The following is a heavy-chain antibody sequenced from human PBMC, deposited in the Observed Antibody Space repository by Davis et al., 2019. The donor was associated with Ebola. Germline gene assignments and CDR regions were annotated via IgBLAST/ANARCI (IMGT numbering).Heavy chain of an antibody. J-gene: IGHJ3*02. CDR1: GGSISSSSYY. Sequence: PGGSLRLSCTVSGGSISSSSYYWGWIRQPPGKGLEWIGSIYYSGSTYYNPSLKSRVTISVDTSKNQFSLKLSSVTAADTAVYYCARVGSLDYDSSGYATDAFDIWGQGTMVTVSS. V-gene: IGHV4-39*07. D-gene: IGHD3-22*01. CDR3: ARVGSLDYDSSGYATDAFDI. CDR2: IYYSGST.